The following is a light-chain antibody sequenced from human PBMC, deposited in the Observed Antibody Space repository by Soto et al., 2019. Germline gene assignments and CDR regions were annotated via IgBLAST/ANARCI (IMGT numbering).Light chain of an antibody. V-gene: IGKV3-15*01. J-gene: IGKJ4*01. Sequence: EIVMTQSPATLSVSPGERATLSCRASQSVSSNLAWYQQKPGQAPRLLIYGASTRATRIPVRFSGSGSGTEFTLTITGLQSEDVAVYYCQQYNSWPSLTFGGGTKVEIK. CDR2: GAS. CDR3: QQYNSWPSLT. CDR1: QSVSSN.